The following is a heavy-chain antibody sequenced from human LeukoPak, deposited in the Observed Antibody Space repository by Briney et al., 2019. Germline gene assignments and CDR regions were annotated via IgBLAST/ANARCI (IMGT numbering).Heavy chain of an antibody. Sequence: LPGGSLRLSCAASGFTFDDYAMHWVRQAPGKGLEWVSGISWNSGSIGYADSVKGRFTISRDNAKNSLYLQMNSLRAEDTALYYCAKSRASIAAAGHFDYWGRGTLVTVSS. CDR3: AKSRASIAAAGHFDY. D-gene: IGHD6-13*01. J-gene: IGHJ4*02. V-gene: IGHV3-9*01. CDR2: ISWNSGSI. CDR1: GFTFDDYA.